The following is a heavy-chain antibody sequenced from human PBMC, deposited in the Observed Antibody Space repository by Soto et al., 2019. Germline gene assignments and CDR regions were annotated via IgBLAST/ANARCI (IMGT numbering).Heavy chain of an antibody. V-gene: IGHV3-30*18. CDR3: AKDKGSSSWTANWFDP. CDR1: GFTFSSYG. D-gene: IGHD6-13*01. Sequence: QVQLVESGGGVVQPGRSLRLSCAASGFTFSSYGMHWVRQAPGKGLEWVAVISYDGSNKYYVDSVKGRFTISRDNSKNTLYLQMNSLRAEDTAVYYCAKDKGSSSWTANWFDPWGQGTLVTVSS. CDR2: ISYDGSNK. J-gene: IGHJ5*02.